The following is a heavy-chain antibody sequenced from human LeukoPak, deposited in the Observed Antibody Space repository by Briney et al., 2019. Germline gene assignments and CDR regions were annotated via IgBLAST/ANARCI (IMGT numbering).Heavy chain of an antibody. CDR2: IKSDESDT. D-gene: IGHD6-13*01. Sequence: PGGSLRLSCAASGFTFSSYWMHWVRQSPGKGLVWFSRIKSDESDTTFADFVKGRFTISRDNAKNTLYLQMNSLRAEDTAVYYCARESLGGGSSWYRAFDIWGQGTMVTVSS. CDR1: GFTFSSYW. J-gene: IGHJ3*02. CDR3: ARESLGGGSSWYRAFDI. V-gene: IGHV3-74*01.